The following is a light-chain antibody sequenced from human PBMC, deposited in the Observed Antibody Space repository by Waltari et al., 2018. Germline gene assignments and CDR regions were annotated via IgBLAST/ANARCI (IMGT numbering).Light chain of an antibody. Sequence: DIVMTQSPDSLAVSLGARATIRCKSSQTVLYSSNNKNYLAWYQQKTGQPPRLLLYWASTRDSGVPARFSGSGSGTDFTLTISSLQAEDAAVYYCQQYFDSPLTFGPGTRVEI. CDR1: QTVLYSSNNKNY. CDR3: QQYFDSPLT. CDR2: WAS. J-gene: IGKJ3*01. V-gene: IGKV4-1*01.